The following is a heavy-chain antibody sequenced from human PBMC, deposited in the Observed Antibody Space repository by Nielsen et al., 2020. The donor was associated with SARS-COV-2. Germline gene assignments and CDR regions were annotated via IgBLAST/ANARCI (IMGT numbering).Heavy chain of an antibody. V-gene: IGHV3-9*01. CDR1: GFTFKNYA. CDR2: ISWNSGSI. CDR3: ANGGYDPNYYGMDV. D-gene: IGHD5-12*01. Sequence: GGSLRLSCAASGFTFKNYAMHWVRQAPGKGLEWVSGISWNSGSIGYADSVKGRFTISRDNAKNSLYLQMNSLRAEDTALYYCANGGYDPNYYGMDVWGQGTTVTVSS. J-gene: IGHJ6*02.